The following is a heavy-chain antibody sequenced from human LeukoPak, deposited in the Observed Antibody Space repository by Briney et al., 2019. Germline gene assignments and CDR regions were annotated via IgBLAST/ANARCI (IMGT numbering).Heavy chain of an antibody. CDR2: ISAYNGNT. CDR3: ARDGNRWAIPGVNDP. D-gene: IGHD1-1*01. CDR1: GYTFTSYG. V-gene: IGHV1-18*01. J-gene: IGHJ5*02. Sequence: ASVKVSCKASGYTFTSYGISWVRRAPGQGLEWMGWISAYNGNTNYAQKLQGRVTMTTDTSTSTAYMELRSLRSDDTAVYYCARDGNRWAIPGVNDPWGQGTLVTVSS.